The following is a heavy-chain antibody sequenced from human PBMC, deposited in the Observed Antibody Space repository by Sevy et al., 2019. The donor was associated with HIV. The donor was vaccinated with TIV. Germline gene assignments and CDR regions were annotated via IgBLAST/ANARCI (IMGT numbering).Heavy chain of an antibody. J-gene: IGHJ4*02. D-gene: IGHD2-2*01. CDR1: GYTFTSYG. CDR3: ARGLRTQIVPAAQAFDY. Sequence: ASVKVSCKAFGYTFTSYGISWVRQAPGQGLEWMGWISAYNGNTNYAQKLQGRVTMTTDTSTRRAYMELRSLRSDDTAVYYCARGLRTQIVPAAQAFDYWGQGTLVTVSS. CDR2: ISAYNGNT. V-gene: IGHV1-18*01.